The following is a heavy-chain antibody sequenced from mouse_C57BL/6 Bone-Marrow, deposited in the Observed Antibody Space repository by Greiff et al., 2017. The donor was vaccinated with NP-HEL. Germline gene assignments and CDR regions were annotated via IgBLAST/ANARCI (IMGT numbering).Heavy chain of an antibody. D-gene: IGHD2-4*01. CDR3: ARGGYYDYPWFAY. CDR1: GYTFTDYY. V-gene: IGHV1-76*01. Sequence: QVQLKESGAELVRPGASVKLSCKASGYTFTDYYINWVKQRPGQGLEWIARIYPGSGNTYYNEKFKGKATLTAEKSSSTAYMQLSSLTSEDSAVYFCARGGYYDYPWFAYWGQGTLVTVSA. CDR2: IYPGSGNT. J-gene: IGHJ3*01.